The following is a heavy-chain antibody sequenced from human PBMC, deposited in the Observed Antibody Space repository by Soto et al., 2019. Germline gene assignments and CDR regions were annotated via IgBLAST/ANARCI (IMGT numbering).Heavy chain of an antibody. D-gene: IGHD1-7*01. J-gene: IGHJ3*02. CDR2: IIPIFGTA. Sequence: QVQLVQSGAEVKKPGSSVKVSCKASGGTFSSYAISWVRQAPGQGLEWMGGIIPIFGTANYAQKFQGRVTITADESTSTAYMELSSLRSEDTAVYYCARDPWITGTTAYGLDAFDIWGQGTMVTVSS. V-gene: IGHV1-69*01. CDR1: GGTFSSYA. CDR3: ARDPWITGTTAYGLDAFDI.